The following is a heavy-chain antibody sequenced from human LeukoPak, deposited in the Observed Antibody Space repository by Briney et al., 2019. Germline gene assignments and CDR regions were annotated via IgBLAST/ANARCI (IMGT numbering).Heavy chain of an antibody. CDR2: ISGSGGST. CDR3: AKGWEFRVVIPAAVS. J-gene: IGHJ5*02. D-gene: IGHD3-3*01. V-gene: IGHV3-23*01. CDR1: GFTFSSYA. Sequence: GGSLRLSCAASGFTFSSYAMSWVRQAPGKGLEWVSAISGSGGSTYYADSMKGRFTISRDNSENTLSLQMNSLGAEDTAVYFCAKGWEFRVVIPAAVSWGQGTLVTVSS.